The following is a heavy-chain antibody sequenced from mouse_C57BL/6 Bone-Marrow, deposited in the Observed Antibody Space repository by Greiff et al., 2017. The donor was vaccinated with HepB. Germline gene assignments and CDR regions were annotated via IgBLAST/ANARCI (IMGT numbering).Heavy chain of an antibody. CDR1: GFTFSDYY. D-gene: IGHD1-1*01. CDR3: ARDYGSNYAMDY. CDR2: ISNGGGST. Sequence: EVKLEESGGGLVQPGGSLKLSCAASGFTFSDYYMYWVRQTPEKRLEWVAYISNGGGSTYYPDTVKGRFTISRDNAKNTLYLQMSRLKSEDTAMYYCARDYGSNYAMDYWGQGTSVTVSS. J-gene: IGHJ4*01. V-gene: IGHV5-12*01.